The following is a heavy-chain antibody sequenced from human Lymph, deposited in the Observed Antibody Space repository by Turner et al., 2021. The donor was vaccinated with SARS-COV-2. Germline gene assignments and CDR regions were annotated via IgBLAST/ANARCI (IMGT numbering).Heavy chain of an antibody. D-gene: IGHD6-13*01. Sequence: EVELSESGRGLVKTGGSLRLSCAASGFTFSYYWMRWVRQAPGKGLEWVANIKQDGIEKYYVDSVKGRFTICRDNTKYWRYWKTNGCRSDEIIVYYVEGISSWTNYFDYWGQGTLVTVSS. V-gene: IGHV3-7*01. CDR1: GFTFSYYW. CDR3: EGISSWTNYFDY. CDR2: IKQDGIEK. J-gene: IGHJ4*02.